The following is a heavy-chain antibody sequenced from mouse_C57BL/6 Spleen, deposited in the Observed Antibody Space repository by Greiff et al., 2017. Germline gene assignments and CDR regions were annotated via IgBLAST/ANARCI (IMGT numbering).Heavy chain of an antibody. CDR2: IHPNSGST. D-gene: IGHD1-1*01. V-gene: IGHV1-64*01. J-gene: IGHJ2*01. Sequence: VQLQQSGAELVKPGASVKLSCKASGYTFTSYWMHWVKQRPGQGLEWIGMIHPNSGSTNYNEKFKSKATLTVDKSSSTAYMQLSSLTSEDSAVYYCAREGFYYGSSYFDYWGQGTTLTVSS. CDR1: GYTFTSYW. CDR3: AREGFYYGSSYFDY.